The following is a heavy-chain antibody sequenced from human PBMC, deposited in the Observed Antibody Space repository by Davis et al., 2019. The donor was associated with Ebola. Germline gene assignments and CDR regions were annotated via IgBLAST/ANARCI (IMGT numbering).Heavy chain of an antibody. CDR1: GFTFSSYY. D-gene: IGHD3-16*01. V-gene: IGHV3-7*03. CDR3: AKDQYDGRDPTGPADN. J-gene: IGHJ4*02. Sequence: PGGSLRLSCATSGFTFSSYYMSWVRQAPGKGLEWVANIKRDGSEKYYVGSVKGRFTVSRDNTKDSLYLQMNSLGADDTAVYFCAKDQYDGRDPTGPADNWGQGTRVTVSS. CDR2: IKRDGSEK.